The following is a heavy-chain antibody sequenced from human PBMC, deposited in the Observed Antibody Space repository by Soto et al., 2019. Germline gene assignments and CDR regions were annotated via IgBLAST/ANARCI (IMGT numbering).Heavy chain of an antibody. D-gene: IGHD6-19*01. J-gene: IGHJ6*01. Sequence: QVQLVESGGGVVQPGRSLRLSCAASGFTFSSMHWVHQAPGKGLEWVAIISYDGNNKYYVDSVKGRFTISRDNSKNTLYLQMNSLRAEDTAVYYCTKDGVAGYGMDVW. V-gene: IGHV3-30*18. CDR1: GFTFSS. CDR2: ISYDGNNK. CDR3: TKDGVAGYGMDV.